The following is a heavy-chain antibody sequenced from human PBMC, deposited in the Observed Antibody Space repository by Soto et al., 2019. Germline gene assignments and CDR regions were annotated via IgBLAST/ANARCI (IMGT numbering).Heavy chain of an antibody. CDR1: GFTFSDYG. V-gene: IGHV3-23*01. Sequence: PGGSLRLSCAASGFTFSDYGMGWVRQAPGRGLEWVSSISKSGDSTYYADSVKGRFTTSRDNSKNTLYLQMNSLRAEDTAIYYCAKGSFGFDYWGQGTLVTVSS. CDR3: AKGSFGFDY. CDR2: ISKSGDST. D-gene: IGHD3-10*01. J-gene: IGHJ4*02.